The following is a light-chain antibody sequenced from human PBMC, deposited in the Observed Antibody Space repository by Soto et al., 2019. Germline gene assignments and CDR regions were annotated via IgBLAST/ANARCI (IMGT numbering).Light chain of an antibody. J-gene: IGLJ3*02. CDR3: CSYAGSNNWV. V-gene: IGLV2-23*02. CDR1: SSDVGSYKL. Sequence: QSVLTQPASVSGSPGQSITLSCTGTSSDVGSYKLVSWYQQHPGKAPKLMISEVTKRPSGVSTRFSGSKSGNTASLTISGLQPEDESDYYCCSYAGSNNWVFGGGTKLTVL. CDR2: EVT.